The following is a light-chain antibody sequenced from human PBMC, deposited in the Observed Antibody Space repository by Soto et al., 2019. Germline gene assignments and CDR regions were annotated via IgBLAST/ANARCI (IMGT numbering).Light chain of an antibody. V-gene: IGLV2-14*01. CDR3: SSYTSSSTLEV. CDR2: EVS. CDR1: SSDVGGYNY. Sequence: QSALTQPASVSGSPGQSITISCTGTSSDVGGYNYVSWYQQHPGKAPKLMIYEVSNRPSGVSNRFSGSKSGNKASLTISGLQAEDEADYYCSSYTSSSTLEVFGTGTKVTVL. J-gene: IGLJ1*01.